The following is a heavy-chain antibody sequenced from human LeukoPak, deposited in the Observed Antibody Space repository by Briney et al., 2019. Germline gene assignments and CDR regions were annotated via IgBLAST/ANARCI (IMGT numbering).Heavy chain of an antibody. CDR1: GFTFSSYT. CDR3: ARSCSSTSCYVSRAFDI. D-gene: IGHD2-2*01. CDR2: ISSSSTI. Sequence: GGSLRLSCAASGFTFSSYTMNWVRQAPGKGLEWVSYISSSSTIYYADSVKGRFTISRDNAKNSLYLQMNSLRAEDTAVYYCARSCSSTSCYVSRAFDIWGQGTMVTVSS. V-gene: IGHV3-48*04. J-gene: IGHJ3*02.